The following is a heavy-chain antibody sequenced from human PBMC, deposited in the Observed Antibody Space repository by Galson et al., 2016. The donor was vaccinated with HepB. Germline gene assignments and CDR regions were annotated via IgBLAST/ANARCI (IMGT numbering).Heavy chain of an antibody. CDR3: ARPTSGDAFDF. Sequence: LRLSCAASGSTVNVQYMSWVRQAPGKGLEWVAISYIDDNTYYTPSLKGRVSFSVDTSKNQFSLKLTSVTAADTAMYYCARPTSGDAFDFWGRGTKVTVS. CDR2: SYIDDNT. CDR1: GSTVNVQY. J-gene: IGHJ3*01. V-gene: IGHV4-34*09. D-gene: IGHD1-1*01.